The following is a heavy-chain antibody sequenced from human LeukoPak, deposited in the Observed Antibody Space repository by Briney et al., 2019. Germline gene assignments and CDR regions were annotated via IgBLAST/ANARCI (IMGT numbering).Heavy chain of an antibody. D-gene: IGHD1-26*01. CDR3: AKGAEWELLFGTFDY. V-gene: IGHV3-23*01. J-gene: IGHJ4*02. Sequence: PGGSLRLSCAASGFTFSSYAMSWVRQAPGKGLEWVSAISGSGGSTYYADSVEGRFTISRDNSKNTLYLQMNSLRAEDTAVYYCAKGAEWELLFGTFDYWGQGTLVTVSS. CDR2: ISGSGGST. CDR1: GFTFSSYA.